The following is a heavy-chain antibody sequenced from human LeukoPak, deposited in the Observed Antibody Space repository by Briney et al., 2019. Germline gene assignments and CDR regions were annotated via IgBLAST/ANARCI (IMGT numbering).Heavy chain of an antibody. J-gene: IGHJ4*02. CDR1: GFTFSNYW. CDR2: ISSDGTTT. Sequence: GXXLRLSCAASGFTFSNYWMHWVRQAPGKGLVWVSRISSDGTTTNYADSVKGRFTISRDNAKNTLYLQMNSLGAEDTAIYFCVCIPVGFWGQGPLVTVSS. V-gene: IGHV3-74*01. D-gene: IGHD2-8*02. CDR3: VCIPVGF.